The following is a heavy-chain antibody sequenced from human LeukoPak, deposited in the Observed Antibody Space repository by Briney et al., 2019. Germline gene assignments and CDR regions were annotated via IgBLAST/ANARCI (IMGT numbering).Heavy chain of an antibody. J-gene: IGHJ5*02. Sequence: SVKVSCKASGDSLNTYAINWVRQAPGQGLEWMGRVIPVLNVPHYAQKFQDRVTITAETSSNTSYLELGSLTSDDTAIYYCARAPHYSASSGYNWFHPWGQGSLVTVSS. V-gene: IGHV1-69*04. CDR3: ARAPHYSASSGYNWFHP. D-gene: IGHD3-22*01. CDR2: VIPVLNVP. CDR1: GDSLNTYA.